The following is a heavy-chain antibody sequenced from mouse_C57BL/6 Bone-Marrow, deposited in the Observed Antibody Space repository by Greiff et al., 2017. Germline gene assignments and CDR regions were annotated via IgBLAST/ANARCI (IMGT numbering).Heavy chain of an antibody. J-gene: IGHJ3*01. D-gene: IGHD1-1*01. CDR3: AREGDYYGSSPAWFAY. CDR1: GYTFTSYW. V-gene: IGHV1-7*01. Sequence: QFQLQQSGAELAKPGASVKLSCKASGYTFTSYWMHWVKQRPGQGLEWIGYINPSSGYTKYNQKFKDKATLTAAKSSSTAYMQLSSLTYEDSAVYYCAREGDYYGSSPAWFAYWGQGTLVTVSA. CDR2: INPSSGYT.